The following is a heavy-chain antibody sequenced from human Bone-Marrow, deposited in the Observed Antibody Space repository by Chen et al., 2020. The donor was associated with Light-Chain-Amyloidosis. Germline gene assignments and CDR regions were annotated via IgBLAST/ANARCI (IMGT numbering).Heavy chain of an antibody. Sequence: QVQLVQSGAEVKKPGSSVKVSCKASGGTFSSYAISWVRQAPGQGLEWMGGIIPIFGTANYAQKFQGRVTITADESTSTAYMELSSLRSEDTAVYYCARDRGRYCTNGVCYIPPVAGNNYYYGMDVWGQGTTVTVSS. V-gene: IGHV1-69*01. J-gene: IGHJ6*02. CDR1: GGTFSSYA. D-gene: IGHD2-8*01. CDR3: ARDRGRYCTNGVCYIPPVAGNNYYYGMDV. CDR2: IIPIFGTA.